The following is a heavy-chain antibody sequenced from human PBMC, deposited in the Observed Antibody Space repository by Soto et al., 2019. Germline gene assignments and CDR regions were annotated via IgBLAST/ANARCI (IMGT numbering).Heavy chain of an antibody. CDR2: ISAHNGDT. D-gene: IGHD1-26*01. V-gene: IGHV1-18*01. CDR3: ARSSGTYPPSRYYYGLDV. CDR1: GYTFTSYG. J-gene: IGHJ6*02. Sequence: QVPLVQSGPEVKKPGASVKVSCKASGYTFTSYGFSWVRQAPGQGLEWMGWISAHNGDTIYAQKFQDRITMTTDTCTNTAYLELRSLKSGDTAVFYCARSSGTYPPSRYYYGLDVWGQGTTVTVSS.